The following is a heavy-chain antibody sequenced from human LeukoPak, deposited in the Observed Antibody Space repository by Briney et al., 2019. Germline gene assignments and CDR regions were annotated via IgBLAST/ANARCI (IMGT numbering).Heavy chain of an antibody. CDR1: GFTFSSYG. V-gene: IGHV3-33*06. CDR3: AKDGIRYSSSWYNYYYGMDV. D-gene: IGHD6-13*01. Sequence: GGSLRLSCAASGFTFSSYGMHWVRQAPGKGLEWVAVIWYDGSNKYYADSVKGRFTTSRDNSKNTLYLQMNSLRAEDTAVYYCAKDGIRYSSSWYNYYYGMDVWGQGTTVTVSS. J-gene: IGHJ6*02. CDR2: IWYDGSNK.